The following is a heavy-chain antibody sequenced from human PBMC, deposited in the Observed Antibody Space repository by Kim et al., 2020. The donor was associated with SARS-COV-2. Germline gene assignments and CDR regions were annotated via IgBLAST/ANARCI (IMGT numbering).Heavy chain of an antibody. D-gene: IGHD3-16*01. CDR2: IITKTNGGTT. CDR1: GFTFSNAW. J-gene: IGHJ4*02. V-gene: IGHV3-15*01. Sequence: GGSLRLSCAASGFTFSNAWMNWVRQAPGNGLEWVVRIITKTNGGTTDYAAPVKGRFTISRDDSKNTLYLQMNSLKTEDTAIYYCTTARGGHYWGQGTLV. CDR3: TTARGGHY.